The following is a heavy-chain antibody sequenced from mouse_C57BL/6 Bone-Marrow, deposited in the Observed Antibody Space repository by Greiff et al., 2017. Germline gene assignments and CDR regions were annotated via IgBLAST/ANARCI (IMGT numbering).Heavy chain of an antibody. V-gene: IGHV1-67*01. Sequence: VQLQQSGPEVVRPGVSVKISCKGSGYTFTDCALHWVKQSHAKRLEWIGVVRTYNGDTHYNQRFKGKATMTVDKSSSTAYMELARVTSEDSAIYYCAREAGYYFYARDYWGQGTSVTVSS. CDR2: VRTYNGDT. J-gene: IGHJ4*01. D-gene: IGHD2-3*01. CDR3: AREAGYYFYARDY. CDR1: GYTFTDCA.